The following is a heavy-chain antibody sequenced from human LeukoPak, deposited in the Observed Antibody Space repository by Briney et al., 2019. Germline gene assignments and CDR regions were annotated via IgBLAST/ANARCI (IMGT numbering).Heavy chain of an antibody. Sequence: GGSLRLSCAASGFTFSSYAMHWVRQAPGKGLEWVAVISYDGSNKYYADSVKGRFTISRDNSKNTLYLQMNSLRAEDTAVYYCARAGYGSGSYYTDWGQGTLVTVSS. V-gene: IGHV3-30-3*01. CDR3: ARAGYGSGSYYTD. D-gene: IGHD3-10*01. CDR2: ISYDGSNK. CDR1: GFTFSSYA. J-gene: IGHJ4*02.